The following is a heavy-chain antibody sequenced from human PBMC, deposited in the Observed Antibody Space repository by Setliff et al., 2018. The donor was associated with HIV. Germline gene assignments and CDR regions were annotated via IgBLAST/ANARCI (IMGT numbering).Heavy chain of an antibody. J-gene: IGHJ4*02. Sequence: GGSLRLSCAASGFTFSSYFMHWVRQAPGKGLEYASAISSNGGSTYYADSVKGRFTISRDNSKNTLYLQMGSLRAEDMAVYYCARRGYCSSTTCYYDYWGQGTLVTVSS. V-gene: IGHV3-64*02. D-gene: IGHD2-2*01. CDR3: ARRGYCSSTTCYYDY. CDR1: GFTFSSYF. CDR2: ISSNGGST.